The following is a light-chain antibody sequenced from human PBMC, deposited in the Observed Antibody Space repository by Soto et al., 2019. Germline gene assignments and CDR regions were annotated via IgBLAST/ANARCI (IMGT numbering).Light chain of an antibody. V-gene: IGKV3-15*01. Sequence: EIVMTQSPATLSLSPGERATLSCRASQSINSNLAWYQQKPGQAPRLFIFRASSRATGLPARFSASGSGTDFNLTISSLQSEDFAVYYCQQYGNSPQITFGQGTRLEIK. J-gene: IGKJ5*01. CDR2: RAS. CDR3: QQYGNSPQIT. CDR1: QSINSN.